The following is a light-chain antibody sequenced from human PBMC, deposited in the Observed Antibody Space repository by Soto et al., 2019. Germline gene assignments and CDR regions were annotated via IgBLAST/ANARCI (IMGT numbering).Light chain of an antibody. CDR3: QKYNSAPRT. V-gene: IGKV1-27*01. CDR1: QGISHY. Sequence: DIQMTQSPSSLSASVGDRVTITCRASQGISHYLAWYQQKPGKVPKLLIYAASTLQSGVPSRFSGRGSGTDFTLTIASLQPEDVATYYCQKYNSAPRTFGPGTKVDIK. CDR2: AAS. J-gene: IGKJ3*01.